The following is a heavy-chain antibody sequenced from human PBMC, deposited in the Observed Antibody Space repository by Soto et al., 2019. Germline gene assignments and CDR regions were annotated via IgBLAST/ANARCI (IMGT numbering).Heavy chain of an antibody. CDR2: INPNDSDS. V-gene: IGHV5-10-1*03. CDR3: ARRNAYYYASGHGDY. D-gene: IGHD3-22*01. J-gene: IGHJ4*02. Sequence: EVQLVQSGAEVKKPGESLRISCQGSGYTFTNFWITWVRQVPGKGLEWMGRINPNDSDSNYGPSFQGRVTFSIDKVISSAYLQWRSLRASDTAIYYCARRNAYYYASGHGDYWGQGTLVTVSS. CDR1: GYTFTNFW.